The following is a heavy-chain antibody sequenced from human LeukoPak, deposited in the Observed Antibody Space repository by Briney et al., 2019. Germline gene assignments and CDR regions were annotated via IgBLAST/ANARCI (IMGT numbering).Heavy chain of an antibody. V-gene: IGHV1-2*04. Sequence: ASVTVSFKASGYTFTGYYMHWVRQAPGQGLEWMGWINPNSGGTNYAQKFQGWVTITRDTSISTAYMELSRLRSDDTAVYYCARGTGGDSYYFDYWGQGTLVTVSS. D-gene: IGHD4-17*01. CDR1: GYTFTGYY. CDR2: INPNSGGT. J-gene: IGHJ4*02. CDR3: ARGTGGDSYYFDY.